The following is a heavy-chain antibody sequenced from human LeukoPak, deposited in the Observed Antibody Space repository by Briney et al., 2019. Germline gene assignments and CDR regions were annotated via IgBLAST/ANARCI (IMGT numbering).Heavy chain of an antibody. CDR1: GYTFTGHY. D-gene: IGHD6-19*01. V-gene: IGHV1-2*02. J-gene: IGHJ3*01. Sequence: ASVKVSCKASGYTFTGHYMHWVRQAPGQGLEWMGWINPNSGGTKYAQKFQGRVTMTRDTSISTAYMELYSLRSDDTAMYYCARDLAEAGTKPDAFDVWGQGTTVTVSS. CDR2: INPNSGGT. CDR3: ARDLAEAGTKPDAFDV.